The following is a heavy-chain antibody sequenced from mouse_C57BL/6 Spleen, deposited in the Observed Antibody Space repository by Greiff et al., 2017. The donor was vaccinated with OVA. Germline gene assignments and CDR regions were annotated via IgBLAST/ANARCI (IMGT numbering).Heavy chain of an antibody. J-gene: IGHJ2*01. CDR1: GYTFTSYW. CDR3: ARSRITTVVEGFAY. D-gene: IGHD1-1*01. CDR2: IDPSDSYT. V-gene: IGHV1-50*01. Sequence: QVQLQQPGAELVKPGASVKLSCKASGYTFTSYWMQWVKQRPGQGLEWIGEIDPSDSYTNYNQKFKGKATLTVDTSSSTAYMQLSSLTSEDSAVYYCARSRITTVVEGFAYWGKGTTLTVSS.